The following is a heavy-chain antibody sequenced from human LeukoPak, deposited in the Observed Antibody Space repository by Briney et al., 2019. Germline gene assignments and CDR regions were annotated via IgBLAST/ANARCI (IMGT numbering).Heavy chain of an antibody. CDR2: ISSSGSSI. CDR1: GFTFSSYE. D-gene: IGHD1-26*01. V-gene: IGHV3-48*03. Sequence: GGSLRLSCAASGFTFSSYEMNWVRQAPGKGLEWVSYISSSGSSIYYADSVKGRFTISRDNAKNSLYLQMNSLRVEDTAVYYCAKSQVGSYYGTYFECWGQGTLVTVSS. J-gene: IGHJ4*02. CDR3: AKSQVGSYYGTYFEC.